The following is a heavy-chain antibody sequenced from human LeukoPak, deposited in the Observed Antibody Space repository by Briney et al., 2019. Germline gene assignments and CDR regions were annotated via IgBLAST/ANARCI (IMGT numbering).Heavy chain of an antibody. CDR3: ARVGSSGWYVHPTLDY. D-gene: IGHD6-19*01. CDR1: GYTFTGYY. Sequence: ASVKVSCKASGYTFTGYYMHWVRQAPGQGLEWMGWINPNSGDTNYAQKFRGRVTVTRDTSISTAYMELSSLRSDDTAVYYCARVGSSGWYVHPTLDYWGQGTLVTVSS. J-gene: IGHJ4*02. CDR2: INPNSGDT. V-gene: IGHV1-2*02.